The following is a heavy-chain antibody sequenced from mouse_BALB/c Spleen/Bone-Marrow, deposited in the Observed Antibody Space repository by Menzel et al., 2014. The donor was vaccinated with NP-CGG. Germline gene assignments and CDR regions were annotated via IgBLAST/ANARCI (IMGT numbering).Heavy chain of an antibody. CDR2: IDHANGNT. CDR3: ARWEYYAMDY. V-gene: IGHV14-3*02. J-gene: IGHJ4*01. Sequence: VQLKESGAELVKPGAPVKLSCTASGFTIKDTYMHWVKQSPEQSLEWIGRIDHANGNTKYDPKFQGKATITAGKSSNTAYLQLSSLTAEDTAVYYCARWEYYAMDYWGQGTSVTVSS. D-gene: IGHD4-1*01. CDR1: GFTIKDTY.